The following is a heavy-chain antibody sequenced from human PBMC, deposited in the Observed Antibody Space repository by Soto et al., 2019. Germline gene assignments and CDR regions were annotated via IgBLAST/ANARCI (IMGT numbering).Heavy chain of an antibody. V-gene: IGHV3-7*03. D-gene: IGHD1-26*01. CDR2: IKQDGSDK. CDR3: ARVSGSMGGAFDF. Sequence: EMQLVESGGGLVQPGGSLRLSCADSGFTFSSFWMTWVRQAPGKGLEWVANIKQDGSDKNYVDSVKGRFTISRDNAKNSLYLQRSSLRAEDTAVYYCARVSGSMGGAFDFWGQGTMVTVSS. CDR1: GFTFSSFW. J-gene: IGHJ3*01.